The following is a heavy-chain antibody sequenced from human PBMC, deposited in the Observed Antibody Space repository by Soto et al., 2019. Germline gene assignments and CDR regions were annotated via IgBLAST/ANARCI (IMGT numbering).Heavy chain of an antibody. Sequence: QVQLVESGGGVVQPGRSLRLSCAASGFTFSSYAMHWVRQAPGKGLEWVAVISYDGSNKYYADSVKGRFTISRDNSKNTLYLQMNSLRAEDTAVYYCARGSTVAEIDYWGQGTLVTVSS. CDR1: GFTFSSYA. D-gene: IGHD6-19*01. J-gene: IGHJ4*02. V-gene: IGHV3-30-3*01. CDR3: ARGSTVAEIDY. CDR2: ISYDGSNK.